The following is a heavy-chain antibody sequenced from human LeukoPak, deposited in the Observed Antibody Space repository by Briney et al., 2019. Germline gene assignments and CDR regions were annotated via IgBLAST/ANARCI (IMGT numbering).Heavy chain of an antibody. V-gene: IGHV3-48*03. CDR2: ISGRGRTI. J-gene: IGHJ4*02. Sequence: GGSLRLSCAASGFTFSSYEMNWVRQAPGKGLEWVSYISGRGRTIYYADSVKGRFTISRDNAKNSLYLQMNSLRAEDTAVYYCARGEAAAGGFDYWGQGTLVTVSS. D-gene: IGHD6-13*01. CDR1: GFTFSSYE. CDR3: ARGEAAAGGFDY.